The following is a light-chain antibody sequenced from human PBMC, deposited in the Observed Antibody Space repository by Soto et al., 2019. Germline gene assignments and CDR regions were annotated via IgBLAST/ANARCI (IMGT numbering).Light chain of an antibody. CDR3: QQYNNWPWT. J-gene: IGKJ1*01. V-gene: IGKV3-15*01. CDR1: QSVSSN. Sequence: EIVMTQSPATLSVSPGERATLSCRASQSVSSNLAWYQQKPGQAPRLLIYRASTSATSIPARFSGSGSGTEFTLTISGLQSEDFAAYYCQQYNNWPWTFGQGTKVDIK. CDR2: RAS.